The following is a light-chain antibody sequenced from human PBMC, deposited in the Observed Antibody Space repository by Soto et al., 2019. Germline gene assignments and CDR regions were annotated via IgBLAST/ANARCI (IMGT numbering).Light chain of an antibody. Sequence: IQLTQSPSSLSVSIGDRVTITCRASQGIGNYLAWYQQKPGKAPKLLISAASTLQSGVPSRFSGSGSRTDFTLAISSLQPEDFATYYCQQLNFYPITFGQGTRLEI. J-gene: IGKJ5*01. CDR2: AAS. V-gene: IGKV1-9*01. CDR3: QQLNFYPIT. CDR1: QGIGNY.